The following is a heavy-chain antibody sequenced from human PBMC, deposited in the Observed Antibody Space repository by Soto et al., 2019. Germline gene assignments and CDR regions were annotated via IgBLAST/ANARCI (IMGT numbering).Heavy chain of an antibody. J-gene: IGHJ4*02. D-gene: IGHD6-13*01. CDR1: GYTFTSYG. V-gene: IGHV1-18*01. Sequence: QVQLVQSGAEVKKPGASVKVSCKASGYTFTSYGISWVRQAPGQGLEWMGWISAYNGNSNYAQKLQSRVTMTTDTSTTTASLELRSLGSDETAVYNCARESSSSCHDYSGQGTLVTVSS. CDR3: ARESSSSCHDY. CDR2: ISAYNGNS.